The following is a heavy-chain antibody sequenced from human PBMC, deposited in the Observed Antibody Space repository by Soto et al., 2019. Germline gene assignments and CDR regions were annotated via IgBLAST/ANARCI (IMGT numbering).Heavy chain of an antibody. J-gene: IGHJ4*02. CDR1: KFTFSNYW. CDR3: ARADPPCSGNTCPSLDH. V-gene: IGHV3-74*01. CDR2: ISPDGSTV. Sequence: GGSLRLSCAASKFTFSNYWMHWVRQVPGKGLAWVSRISPDGSTVSYTDSVKGRFTISRDNAKNTLYLQVNSLRAEDTAVYYCARADPPCSGNTCPSLDHWGQGALVTVSS. D-gene: IGHD2-15*01.